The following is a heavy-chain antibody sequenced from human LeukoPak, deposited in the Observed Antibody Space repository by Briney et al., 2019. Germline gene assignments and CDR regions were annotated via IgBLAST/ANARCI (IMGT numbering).Heavy chain of an antibody. D-gene: IGHD2-8*01. Sequence: ASVKVSCKASGYTFTSYYMHWVRQAPGQGLEWMGIINPSGGSTSYAQKFQGRVTMTRDTSTSTVYMELSSLRSEDTAVYYCARPQRGKKMSCTKFDAFDIWGQGTMVTVPS. CDR1: GYTFTSYY. CDR3: ARPQRGKKMSCTKFDAFDI. J-gene: IGHJ3*02. V-gene: IGHV1-46*01. CDR2: INPSGGST.